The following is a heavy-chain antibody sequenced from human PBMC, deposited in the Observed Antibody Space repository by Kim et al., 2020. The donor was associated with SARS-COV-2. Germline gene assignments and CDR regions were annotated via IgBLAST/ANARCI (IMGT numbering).Heavy chain of an antibody. CDR3: ARAPGGSYYYGMDV. CDR2: IYYSGST. Sequence: SETLSLTCTVSGGSISSYYWSWIRQPPGKGLEWIGYIYYSGSTNYNPSLKSRVTISVDTSKNQFSLKLSSVTAADTAVYYFARAPGGSYYYGMDVLGQGTTVTVSS. D-gene: IGHD2-8*02. V-gene: IGHV4-59*01. CDR1: GGSISSYY. J-gene: IGHJ6*02.